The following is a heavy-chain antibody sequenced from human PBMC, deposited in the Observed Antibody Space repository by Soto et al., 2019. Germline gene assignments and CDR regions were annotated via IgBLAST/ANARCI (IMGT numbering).Heavy chain of an antibody. V-gene: IGHV3-23*01. D-gene: IGHD4-4*01. CDR1: GFTFSSYA. J-gene: IGHJ5*02. CDR3: AKGTYSKGFDP. Sequence: GGSLRLSCAASGFTFSSYAMSWVRQAPGKGLEWVSVISISGGSTYYADSVKGRFTISRDNSKNTLYLQMNSLRTEDTAVYYCAKGTYSKGFDPWGQGTLVTVSS. CDR2: ISISGGST.